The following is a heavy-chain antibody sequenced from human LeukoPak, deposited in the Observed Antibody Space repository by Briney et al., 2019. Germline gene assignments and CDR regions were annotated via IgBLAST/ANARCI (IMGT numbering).Heavy chain of an antibody. D-gene: IGHD5-24*01. CDR3: ARGATISETGYFDF. V-gene: IGHV4-34*01. CDR2: IDHRGDT. J-gene: IGHJ4*03. Sequence: SETLSLTCAVYGGSFRRYYWSWIRQSPGKGLEWIAEIDHRGDTNYNPSVKSRVTISVDTSKNQFSLKVRSLSAADTAVYYCARGATISETGYFDFWGQGTPVTVSS. CDR1: GGSFRRYY.